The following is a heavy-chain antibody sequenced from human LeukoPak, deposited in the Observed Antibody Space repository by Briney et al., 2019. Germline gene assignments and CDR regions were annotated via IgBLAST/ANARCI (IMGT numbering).Heavy chain of an antibody. CDR3: ARRWLSYYGMDV. V-gene: IGHV3-74*01. CDR1: GFTFSSHW. CDR2: ISSDGSST. Sequence: GGSLRLSCAASGFTFSSHWMHWVRQAPGKGLVWVSRISSDGSSTSYADSVKGRFTISRDNAKNTLYLQMNSLRAEDTAVYYCARRWLSYYGMDVWGQGTTVTVSS. D-gene: IGHD6-19*01. J-gene: IGHJ6*02.